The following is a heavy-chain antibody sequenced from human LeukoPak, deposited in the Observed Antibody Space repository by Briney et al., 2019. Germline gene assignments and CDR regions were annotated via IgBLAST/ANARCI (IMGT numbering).Heavy chain of an antibody. CDR3: ARVTPDSSGYYSDY. CDR2: INHSGST. Sequence: SETLSLTCAVYGVSFSGYYWSWIRQPPGKGLEWIGEINHSGSTDYNPSLKSRVTISVDKSKNQFSLKLSSVTAADTAVYYCARVTPDSSGYYSDYWGQGTLVTVSS. CDR1: GVSFSGYY. V-gene: IGHV4-34*01. D-gene: IGHD3-22*01. J-gene: IGHJ4*02.